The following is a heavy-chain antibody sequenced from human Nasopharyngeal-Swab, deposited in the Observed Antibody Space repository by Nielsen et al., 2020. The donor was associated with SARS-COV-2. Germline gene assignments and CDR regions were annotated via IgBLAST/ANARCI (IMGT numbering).Heavy chain of an antibody. D-gene: IGHD3-10*01. V-gene: IGHV4-59*12. CDR1: GGSISSYY. J-gene: IGHJ5*02. CDR2: IYYSGST. CDR3: ARDGVIWFGEMGHNWFDP. Sequence: GSLRLSCTVSGGSISSYYWSWIWQPPGKGLEWIGYIYYSGSTNYNPSLKSRVTISVDTSKNQFSLKLSSVTAADTAVYYCARDGVIWFGEMGHNWFDPWGQGTLVTASS.